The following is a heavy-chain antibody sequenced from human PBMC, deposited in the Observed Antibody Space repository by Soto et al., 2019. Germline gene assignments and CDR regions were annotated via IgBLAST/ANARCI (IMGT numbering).Heavy chain of an antibody. CDR2: IKSKTDGGTT. V-gene: IGHV3-15*01. J-gene: IGHJ2*01. CDR1: GFTFSNAW. D-gene: IGHD2-2*01. Sequence: GGSLRLSCASSGFTFSNAWMSLVRQAPGKGLEWVGRIKSKTDGGTTDYAAPVKGRFTISRDDSKNTLYLQMNSLKTEDTAVYYCTTNRIPHIVVVPAANGLQNWYFDLWGRGTLVTVSS. CDR3: TTNRIPHIVVVPAANGLQNWYFDL.